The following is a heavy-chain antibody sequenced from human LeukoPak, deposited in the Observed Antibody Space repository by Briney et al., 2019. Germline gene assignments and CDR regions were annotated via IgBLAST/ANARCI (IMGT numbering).Heavy chain of an antibody. V-gene: IGHV4-39*01. CDR3: ARYHYYDTSGYSPKAYFDY. Sequence: PSETLSLTCTVSGGSISSSSYYWGWIRQPPGKGLEWIVSIYYTGTVYYNASLKRRVTMSVDMSKNQFSLRLSSVTAADTAVYYCARYHYYDTSGYSPKAYFDYWGQGTLVTVSS. D-gene: IGHD3-22*01. CDR2: IYYTGTV. CDR1: GGSISSSSYY. J-gene: IGHJ4*02.